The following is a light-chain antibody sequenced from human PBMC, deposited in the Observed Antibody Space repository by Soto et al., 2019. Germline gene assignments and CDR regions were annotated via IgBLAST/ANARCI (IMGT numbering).Light chain of an antibody. CDR2: GAS. J-gene: IGKJ1*01. Sequence: DIQMTQSPSSLSASVGDRVTITCRASEDISNYLAWYQQKPWKVPKLLIYGASTLQSGVPSRFSGSGSGTDFTLNISSLQTEDVATYYCQNYSRAAWTFGQGTKVESK. CDR1: EDISNY. V-gene: IGKV1-27*01. CDR3: QNYSRAAWT.